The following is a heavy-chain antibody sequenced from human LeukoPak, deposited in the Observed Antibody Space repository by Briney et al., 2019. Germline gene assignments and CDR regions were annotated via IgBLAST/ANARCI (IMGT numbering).Heavy chain of an antibody. CDR3: ATYRQVLLPFES. V-gene: IGHV3-23*01. D-gene: IGHD2-8*02. CDR1: GFTFSTFA. Sequence: GGSLRLSCAASGFTFSTFAMIWVRQPPGKGLGWVSSIFLSGGEIHYADSVRGRFTISRDNSKSSLSLQMNSLRAEDTAIYCCATYRQVLLPFESWGQGTLVTVSS. CDR2: IFLSGGEI. J-gene: IGHJ4*02.